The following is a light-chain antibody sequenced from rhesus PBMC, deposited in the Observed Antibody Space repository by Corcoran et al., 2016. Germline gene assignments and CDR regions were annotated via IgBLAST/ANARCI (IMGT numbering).Light chain of an antibody. CDR1: QGIRSW. V-gene: IGKV1-19*01. J-gene: IGKJ4*01. CDR2: YTS. Sequence: DIQMTQSPSSLSASVGDKVTITCHASQGIRSWLAWYQKKPGKAPRPLIYYTSNLQNGVPSRFSGSGSGTDYTLTISSLQPEDFATYYCQQYDDLPLTFGGGTKVELK. CDR3: QQYDDLPLT.